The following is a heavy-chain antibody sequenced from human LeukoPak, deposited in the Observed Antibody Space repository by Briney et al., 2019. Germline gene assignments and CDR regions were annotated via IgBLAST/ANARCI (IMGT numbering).Heavy chain of an antibody. V-gene: IGHV4-31*11. J-gene: IGHJ4*02. CDR2: IYYSGST. Sequence: SETLSLTCAVSGGSISSGGYYWSWIRQHPGKGLEWIGYIYYSGSTYYNPSLKSRVTISVDTSKNQFSLKLSSVTAADTAVYYCARNYYDSSGYFYYYFDYWGQGTLVTVSS. CDR3: ARNYYDSSGYFYYYFDY. D-gene: IGHD3-22*01. CDR1: GGSISSGGYY.